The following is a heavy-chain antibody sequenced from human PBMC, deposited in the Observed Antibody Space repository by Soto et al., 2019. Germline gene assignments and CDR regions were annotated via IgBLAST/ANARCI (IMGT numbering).Heavy chain of an antibody. CDR2: IYYSGSN. V-gene: IGHV4-39*01. Sequence: SETLSLTCTVWGGSISSSSYYWGCIRQPPGKGLEWIGSIYYSGSNYYNPSLKSRVTISVDTSKNQFSLKLSSVTAADTAVYYCARHRNDYSKYARFDYWGQGTLVTVSS. CDR1: GGSISSSSYY. CDR3: ARHRNDYSKYARFDY. J-gene: IGHJ4*02. D-gene: IGHD4-4*01.